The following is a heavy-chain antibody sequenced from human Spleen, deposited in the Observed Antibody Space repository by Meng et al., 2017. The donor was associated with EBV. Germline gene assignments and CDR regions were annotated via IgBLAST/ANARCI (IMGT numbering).Heavy chain of an antibody. CDR3: ARSSRGRNSSWYDY. D-gene: IGHD6-13*01. V-gene: IGHV4-34*01. CDR2: INHGGST. J-gene: IGHJ4*02. Sequence: QVEVRQVGDGLLKPSETLSLPCAVYGGSFSGSYWSRLRPPPGKGLEWIGEINHGGSTNYNPSLKSRVTISGDTSKNQFSLKLSSVTAADTAVYYCARSSRGRNSSWYDYWGPGTLVTVSS. CDR1: GGSFSGSY.